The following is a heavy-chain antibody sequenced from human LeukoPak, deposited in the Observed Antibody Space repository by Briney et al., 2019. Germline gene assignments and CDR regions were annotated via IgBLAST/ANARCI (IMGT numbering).Heavy chain of an antibody. V-gene: IGHV3-15*01. CDR3: TTVWNCGGDCSDAFDI. Sequence: GGSLRLSCTASGFSFRNAWMSWVRQAPGKGLEWVGRIKSKTDGGTTDYAAPVKGRFTISRDDSKNTLYLQMNSLKTEDTAVYYCTTVWNCGGDCSDAFDIWGQGTMVTVSS. J-gene: IGHJ3*02. CDR1: GFSFRNAW. CDR2: IKSKTDGGTT. D-gene: IGHD2-21*02.